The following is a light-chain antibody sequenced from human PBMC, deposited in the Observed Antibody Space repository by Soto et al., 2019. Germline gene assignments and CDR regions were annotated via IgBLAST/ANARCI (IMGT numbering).Light chain of an antibody. Sequence: EIVLTQSPATLSLSPGARATLSCRASQSVSSYLAWYQQKPGQAPRLLIYDASNRATGIPARFSGSGSGTDFTLTISSLEPEDFAVYYCQQRSNWPLPVGGGTKVEIK. CDR1: QSVSSY. J-gene: IGKJ4*01. V-gene: IGKV3-11*01. CDR3: QQRSNWPLP. CDR2: DAS.